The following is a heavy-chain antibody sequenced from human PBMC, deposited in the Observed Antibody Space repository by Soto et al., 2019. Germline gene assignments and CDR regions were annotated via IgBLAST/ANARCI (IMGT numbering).Heavy chain of an antibody. V-gene: IGHV3-23*01. J-gene: IGHJ6*02. CDR2: ISGSGGST. CDR1: GFTFSSYA. D-gene: IGHD6-13*01. CDR3: AKVIAAAPDGMDV. Sequence: HPGGSLRHSCAASGFTFSSYAMSWVRQAPGKGLEWVSAISGSGGSTYYADSVKGRFTISRDNSKNTLYLQMNSLRAEDTAVYYCAKVIAAAPDGMDVWGQGTTVTVS.